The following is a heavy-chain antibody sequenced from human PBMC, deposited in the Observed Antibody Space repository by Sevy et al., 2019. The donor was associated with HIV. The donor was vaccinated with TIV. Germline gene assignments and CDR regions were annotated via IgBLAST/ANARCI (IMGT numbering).Heavy chain of an antibody. J-gene: IGHJ6*02. CDR3: STDPIIVLLVTDGMDV. CDR2: IKGKTEGGTT. Sequence: GGSLRLSCAASGFTFSNAGMSWVRQAPGKGLEWVGRIKGKTEGGTTDYVAPVKGRFTISRDDSKNTLFLQMNSLKTEDTAVYYCSTDPIIVLLVTDGMDVWGQGTTVTVSS. V-gene: IGHV3-15*01. CDR1: GFTFSNAG. D-gene: IGHD2-8*02.